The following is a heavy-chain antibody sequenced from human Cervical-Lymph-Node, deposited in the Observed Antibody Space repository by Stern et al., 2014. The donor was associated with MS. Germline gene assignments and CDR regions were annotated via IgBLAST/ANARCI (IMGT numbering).Heavy chain of an antibody. CDR2: IIPTFGSA. Sequence: QVQLLQSAAEMRRPGSSVKVSCKTSGGGFSTYAITWVRQVPGQGLEWMGRIIPTFGSADYAQKFQDRVTFNADESTSTVYMELNTLRSDDTAIYFCARSEYLSFAPVGHWGQGTLVTVSS. D-gene: IGHD3-3*02. CDR3: ARSEYLSFAPVGH. J-gene: IGHJ4*02. CDR1: GGGFSTYA. V-gene: IGHV1-69*15.